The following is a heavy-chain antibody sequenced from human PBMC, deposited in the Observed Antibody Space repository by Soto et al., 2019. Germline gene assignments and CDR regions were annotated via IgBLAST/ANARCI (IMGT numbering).Heavy chain of an antibody. Sequence: QVQLVQSGAEVKKPGSSVKVSCKASGGTFSSYAISWVRQAPGQGLEWMGGIIPIFGTADYAQKFQGRVTLTXXXFXXTAYMGLSSLRSEDTAVYYCARHLGGNHYYYGMDVWGQGTTVTVSS. V-gene: IGHV1-69*05. CDR1: GGTFSSYA. J-gene: IGHJ6*02. CDR3: ARHLGGNHYYYGMDV. CDR2: IIPIFGTA. D-gene: IGHD3-16*01.